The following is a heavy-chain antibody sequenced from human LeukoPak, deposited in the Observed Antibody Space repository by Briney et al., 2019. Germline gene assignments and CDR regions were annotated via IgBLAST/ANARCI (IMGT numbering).Heavy chain of an antibody. CDR3: ARVRETYYYDSSGYEIDY. D-gene: IGHD3-22*01. CDR2: INPNSGGT. V-gene: IGHV1-2*02. CDR1: GYTFTGYY. J-gene: IGHJ4*02. Sequence: GASVKVSCKASGYTFTGYYMHWVRQAPGQGLEWMGWINPNSGGTNYAQKFQGRVTMTRDTSISTAYMELSRLRSDDTAVYYCARVRETYYYDSSGYEIDYWGQGTLVTVSS.